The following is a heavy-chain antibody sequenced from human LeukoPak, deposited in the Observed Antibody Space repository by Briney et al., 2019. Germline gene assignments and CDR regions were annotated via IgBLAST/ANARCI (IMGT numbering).Heavy chain of an antibody. V-gene: IGHV3-21*01. J-gene: IGHJ4*02. CDR3: AREGYYDSSGYSIRFSY. Sequence: GGSLRLSCAASGYTFSSYNMNWVRQAPGKGLEWVSSISGSSSYIYYADSAKGRFSISRDNAKNTLYLQMNSLRAEGTAVYYCAREGYYDSSGYSIRFSYWGQGTLVTVSS. D-gene: IGHD3-22*01. CDR1: GYTFSSYN. CDR2: ISGSSSYI.